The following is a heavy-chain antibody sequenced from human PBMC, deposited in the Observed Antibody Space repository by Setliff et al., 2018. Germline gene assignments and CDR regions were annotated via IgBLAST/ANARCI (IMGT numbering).Heavy chain of an antibody. CDR1: GGSISSYY. D-gene: IGHD3-22*01. Sequence: LSLTCTVSGGSISSYYWSWIRQPPGKGLEWIGYIYYSGSTNYNPSLKSRVTISVDTSKNQFSLKLSSVTAADTAVYYCARHGTTYDSSGYYYPAEYFQHWGQGTLVTVSS. J-gene: IGHJ1*01. CDR2: IYYSGST. CDR3: ARHGTTYDSSGYYYPAEYFQH. V-gene: IGHV4-59*08.